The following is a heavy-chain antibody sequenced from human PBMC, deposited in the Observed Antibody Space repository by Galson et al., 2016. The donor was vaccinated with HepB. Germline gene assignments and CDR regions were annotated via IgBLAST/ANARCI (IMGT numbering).Heavy chain of an antibody. CDR1: GYTFSVYY. Sequence: SVKVSCKASGYTFSVYYLHWVRQAPGQGLEWMGWINAHNGGTNYPKKFQGRVTMTRDTSINTAYMELTSLTSDDTAVYFCAREDRYYYDSSGYTVDIWGQGTMVTVSS. V-gene: IGHV1-2*02. J-gene: IGHJ3*02. D-gene: IGHD3-22*01. CDR3: AREDRYYYDSSGYTVDI. CDR2: INAHNGGT.